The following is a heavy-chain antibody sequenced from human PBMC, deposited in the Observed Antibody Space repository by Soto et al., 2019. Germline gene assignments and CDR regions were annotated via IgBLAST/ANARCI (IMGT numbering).Heavy chain of an antibody. V-gene: IGHV1-18*01. CDR3: AYVMQYYHTSSYPHY. J-gene: IGHJ4*02. D-gene: IGHD3-22*01. Sequence: SVKVSCKASGYTFTSYGISWVRQAPGQGLEWMGWISAYNGNTNYAKKLQGRVTMTTDTSTSTASMELRSLRSDGTAVYYCAYVMQYYHTSSYPHYWGQGGLGTVSS. CDR2: ISAYNGNT. CDR1: GYTFTSYG.